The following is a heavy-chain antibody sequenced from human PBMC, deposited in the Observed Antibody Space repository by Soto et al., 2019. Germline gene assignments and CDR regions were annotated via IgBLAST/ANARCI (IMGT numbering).Heavy chain of an antibody. D-gene: IGHD5-12*01. V-gene: IGHV4-34*01. CDR1: GGSFSGYY. Sequence: QVQLQQWGAGLLKPSETLSLTCAVYGGSFSGYYWSWIRQPPGKGLEWIGEINHSGSTNYNPSLNSRVTISVDTSKNQFSLKLSSVTAADTAVYYCASVGGYGGGYWGQGTLVTVSS. J-gene: IGHJ4*02. CDR3: ASVGGYGGGY. CDR2: INHSGST.